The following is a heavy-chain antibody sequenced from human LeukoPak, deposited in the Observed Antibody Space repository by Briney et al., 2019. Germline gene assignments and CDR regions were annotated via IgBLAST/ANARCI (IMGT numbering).Heavy chain of an antibody. J-gene: IGHJ6*02. CDR3: AKGVAGTRGSYYYYYGMDV. CDR1: GFTIDDYA. CDR2: ISWNSGSI. V-gene: IGHV3-9*01. D-gene: IGHD6-19*01. Sequence: GGSLRLSCAASGFTIDDYAMHWVRQTPGKGLEWVSGISWNSGSIGYADSVKGRFTISRDNAKNSLYLQMNSLRAEDTALYYCAKGVAGTRGSYYYYYGMDVWGQGTTVTVSS.